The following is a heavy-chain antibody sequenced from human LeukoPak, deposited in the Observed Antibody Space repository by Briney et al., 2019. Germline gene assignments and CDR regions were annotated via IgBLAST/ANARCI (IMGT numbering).Heavy chain of an antibody. CDR2: IRSNGIIT. V-gene: IGHV3-23*01. D-gene: IGHD4-17*01. CDR1: GFTFTHHG. Sequence: GGSLRLSCAASGFTFTHHGMNWVRQAPGKGLEWVSGIRSNGIITYYADSVKGRFTISRDDSKNTAYLQMNSLKTEDTAVYYCIQGYGYWGQGTLVTVSS. CDR3: IQGYGY. J-gene: IGHJ4*02.